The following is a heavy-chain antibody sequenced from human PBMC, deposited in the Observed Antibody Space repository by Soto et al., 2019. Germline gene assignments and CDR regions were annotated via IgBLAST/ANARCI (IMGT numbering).Heavy chain of an antibody. J-gene: IGHJ4*02. V-gene: IGHV3-23*01. CDR2: MSGTAGNT. D-gene: IGHD3-10*01. Sequence: EVQLLESGGGSVQPGGSLRLSCAASGFTFSNYAMTWVRQAPGKGLEWVSTMSGTAGNTYYADSVKGRFTISRDNSKNKRYLQMKSLRAEDSAIYYCAKRYYFGSGSYVFYFDYWGQGTLVNVSS. CDR3: AKRYYFGSGSYVFYFDY. CDR1: GFTFSNYA.